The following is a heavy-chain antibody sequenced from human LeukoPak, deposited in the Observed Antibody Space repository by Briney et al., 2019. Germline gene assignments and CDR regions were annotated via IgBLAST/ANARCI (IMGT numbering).Heavy chain of an antibody. CDR1: GSSISSYY. CDR3: ARGDPGAYGQWLTVDY. D-gene: IGHD6-19*01. Sequence: SETLSLTCTVSGSSISSYYWSWIRQPPGKGLEWIGYIYYSGSTNYNPSLKSRVTISVDTSKNQFSLKLSSVTAADTAAYYCARGDPGAYGQWLTVDYWGQGTLVTVSS. CDR2: IYYSGST. J-gene: IGHJ4*02. V-gene: IGHV4-59*01.